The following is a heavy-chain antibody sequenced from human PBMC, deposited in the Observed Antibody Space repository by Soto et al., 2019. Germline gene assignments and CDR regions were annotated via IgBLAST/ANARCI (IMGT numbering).Heavy chain of an antibody. D-gene: IGHD2-15*01. CDR2: IIPIFGTA. J-gene: IGHJ6*02. CDR3: ARDSRENWRGEVVAALYYYGIDV. Sequence: QVQLVPSVAEVKKPGSSVKVSCKASGGTFSRYAISWVRQAPGQGLEWMGGIIPIFGTATYAQKLQGRVKITAYESPRTAYMELSRLRSEDTAGYYCARDSRENWRGEVVAALYYYGIDVWGQGTTVTVSS. CDR1: GGTFSRYA. V-gene: IGHV1-69*01.